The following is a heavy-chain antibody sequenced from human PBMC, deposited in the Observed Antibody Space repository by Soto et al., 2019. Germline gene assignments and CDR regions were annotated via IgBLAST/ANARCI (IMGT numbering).Heavy chain of an antibody. Sequence: QVQRVQSGAEVKKPGSSVKVSCKASGGTFSSYAISWVRQAPGQGLEWMGGIIPIFGTANYAQKFQGRVTITADESTSTAYMELSSLRSEDTAVYYCARDHRFGELPPGWFAPWGQGTLVTVSS. V-gene: IGHV1-69*01. CDR3: ARDHRFGELPPGWFAP. J-gene: IGHJ5*02. CDR1: GGTFSSYA. D-gene: IGHD3-10*01. CDR2: IIPIFGTA.